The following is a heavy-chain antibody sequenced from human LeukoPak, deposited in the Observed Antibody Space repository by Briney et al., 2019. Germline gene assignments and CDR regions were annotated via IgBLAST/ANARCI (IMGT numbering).Heavy chain of an antibody. Sequence: GASVKLSCKAVGYISSSYGISWVRQAPGQGLEWMGWISGYNGDTNYAQNLHDRLTMSTDTSTSTGYMELTSLRSDDTAVYYCARRERCCSGWYEDHWGQGTLVTVSS. D-gene: IGHD6-19*01. CDR3: ARRERCCSGWYEDH. J-gene: IGHJ4*02. CDR2: ISGYNGDT. CDR1: GYISSSYG. V-gene: IGHV1-18*01.